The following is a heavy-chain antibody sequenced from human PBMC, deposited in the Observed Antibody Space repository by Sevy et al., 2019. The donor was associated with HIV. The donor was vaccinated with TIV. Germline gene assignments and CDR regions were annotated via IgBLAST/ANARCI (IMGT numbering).Heavy chain of an antibody. D-gene: IGHD3-10*01. CDR3: AKDLASMVQGGWFDP. J-gene: IGHJ5*02. CDR1: GFTFSNYA. CDR2: ISASGGST. Sequence: GGSLRLSCVVSGFTFSNYAMSWVRQAPGKGLEWVSAISASGGSTYYADSVKGRFTISRDNSKKTLYLQMNSLRGDETAAYYCAKDLASMVQGGWFDPWGQGTLVTVSS. V-gene: IGHV3-23*01.